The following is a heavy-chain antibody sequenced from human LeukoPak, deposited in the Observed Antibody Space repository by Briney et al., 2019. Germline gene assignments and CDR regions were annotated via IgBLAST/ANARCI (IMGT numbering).Heavy chain of an antibody. V-gene: IGHV1-18*04. CDR2: INAYNGNT. CDR1: GYTFTGYY. J-gene: IGHJ4*02. D-gene: IGHD2-2*01. CDR3: ARLLCSRTSCYGYFGY. Sequence: ASVKVSCKASGYTFTGYYMHWVRQAPGQGLEWMGWINAYNGNTNYAQKLQGRVTMTTDTSTSTAYMELRSLRSDDTAVYYCARLLCSRTSCYGYFGYWGQGTLVTVSS.